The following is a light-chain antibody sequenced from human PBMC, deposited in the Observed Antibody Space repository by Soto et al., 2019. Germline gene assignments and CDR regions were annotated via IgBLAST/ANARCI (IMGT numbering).Light chain of an antibody. V-gene: IGKV3-15*01. CDR1: QIVMSN. J-gene: IGKJ1*01. CDR3: QQYNNWPPAT. CDR2: GAS. Sequence: EIVLTQSPGTLSLSPGERATLSCRASQIVMSNYLAWYQQKPGQAPSLLIYGASTRATGIPARFSGSGSGTEFTLTISSLQSEDFAVYYCQQYNNWPPATFGQGTKLDIK.